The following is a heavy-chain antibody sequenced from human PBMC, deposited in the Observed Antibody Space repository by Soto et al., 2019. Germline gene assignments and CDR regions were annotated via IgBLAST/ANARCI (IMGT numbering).Heavy chain of an antibody. D-gene: IGHD6-19*01. Sequence: PGESLKISCNGSGYSFTSYWISWVRQMPGKGLEWMGRIDPSDSYTNYSPSFQGHVTISADKSISTAYLQWSSLKASDTAMYYCASHSSGWENYYYYGMDVWGQGTTVTVS. V-gene: IGHV5-10-1*01. CDR1: GYSFTSYW. J-gene: IGHJ6*02. CDR3: ASHSSGWENYYYYGMDV. CDR2: IDPSDSYT.